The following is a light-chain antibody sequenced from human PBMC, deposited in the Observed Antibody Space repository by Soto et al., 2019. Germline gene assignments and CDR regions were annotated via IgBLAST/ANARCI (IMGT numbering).Light chain of an antibody. Sequence: QAVVTQPPSVSGAPGQRVTISCTGSSSNIGAGYDVHWYQQLPGTAPKLLIYGNSNRPSGVPDRFSGSKSGTSASLAITKLQAEDEAGYYCQSYDSSLSVVFGGGTQLTVL. CDR2: GNS. CDR3: QSYDSSLSVV. CDR1: SSNIGAGYD. V-gene: IGLV1-40*01. J-gene: IGLJ2*01.